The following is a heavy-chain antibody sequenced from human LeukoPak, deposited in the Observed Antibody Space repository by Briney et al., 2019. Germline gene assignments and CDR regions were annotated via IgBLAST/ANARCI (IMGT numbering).Heavy chain of an antibody. Sequence: PGGSLRLSCAASGFTFGDYAMYWVRQAPGKGLEWVSSISWSGNDIGYAGSVKGRFTISRDNAQNSLYLQMNSLRDEDTAFYYCARSPIHAAGQFDYWGQGTLVTVSS. V-gene: IGHV3-9*01. CDR3: ARSPIHAAGQFDY. J-gene: IGHJ4*02. CDR2: ISWSGNDI. CDR1: GFTFGDYA. D-gene: IGHD6-13*01.